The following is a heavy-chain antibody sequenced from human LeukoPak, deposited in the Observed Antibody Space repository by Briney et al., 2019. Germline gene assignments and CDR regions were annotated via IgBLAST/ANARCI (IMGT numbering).Heavy chain of an antibody. D-gene: IGHD3-3*01. CDR1: GFTFSSYA. CDR3: AKGPCYDLWSGYYKCPWFDP. CDR2: ISGSGGST. Sequence: TGGSLRLSCAASGFTFSSYAMSWVRQAPGKGLEWVSAISGSGGSTYYADSVKGRFTISRDNSKNTLYLQMNSLRAEDTAVYYCAKGPCYDLWSGYYKCPWFDPWGQGTLVTVSS. V-gene: IGHV3-23*01. J-gene: IGHJ5*02.